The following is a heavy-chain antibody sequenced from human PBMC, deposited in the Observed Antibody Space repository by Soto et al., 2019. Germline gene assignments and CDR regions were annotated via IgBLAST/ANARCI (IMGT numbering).Heavy chain of an antibody. J-gene: IGHJ4*02. Sequence: SETLCITCTFSVGSISIGDYYRRWIRQPPGKGLEWIGYIYYSGSTYYNPSLKSRVTISVDTSKNQFSLKLSSVTAADTAVYYCARARVGAPIPFDYWGQGTMVTVSS. CDR3: ARARVGAPIPFDY. CDR2: IYYSGST. CDR1: VGSISIGDYY. D-gene: IGHD1-26*01. V-gene: IGHV4-30-4*01.